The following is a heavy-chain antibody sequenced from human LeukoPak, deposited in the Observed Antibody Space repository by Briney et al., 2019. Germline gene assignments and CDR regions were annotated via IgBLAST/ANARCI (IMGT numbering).Heavy chain of an antibody. CDR2: TYDRSKWYN. J-gene: IGHJ4*02. D-gene: IGHD2-2*01. CDR1: GDSVSSNSAA. Sequence: SQTLSLTCAISGDSVSSNSAAWDWITQSPSIGLEWLGRTYDRSKWYNDYAVSLKSRITINPDTSKNQFSLQLNSVTPEDTAVYYCAREQDIVVVPAATLFDYWGQGTLVTVSS. CDR3: AREQDIVVVPAATLFDY. V-gene: IGHV6-1*01.